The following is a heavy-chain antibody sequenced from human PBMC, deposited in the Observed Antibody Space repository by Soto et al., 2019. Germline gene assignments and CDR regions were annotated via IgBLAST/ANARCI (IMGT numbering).Heavy chain of an antibody. V-gene: IGHV3-30-3*01. D-gene: IGHD2-15*01. CDR1: GFTFSSYA. CDR3: ARAGGLLLDY. Sequence: QVQLVESAGGEVQPGRSLRLSCAASGFTFSSYAMHWVRQAPGKGLEWVAVISYDGSNKYYADSVKGRFTISRDISKNTLYLQMNSLRDEDTAVYYCARAGGLLLDYWGQGTRVTVSS. J-gene: IGHJ4*02. CDR2: ISYDGSNK.